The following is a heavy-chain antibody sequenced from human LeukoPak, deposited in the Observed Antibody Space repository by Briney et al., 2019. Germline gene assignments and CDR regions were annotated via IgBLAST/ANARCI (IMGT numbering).Heavy chain of an antibody. J-gene: IGHJ4*02. Sequence: GGSLRLSCAASGFIFSSYYMTWVRQVPGKGLEWVANINPDGSEKNHVDSVKGRFTISRDNARNSLYLQMNSLRAEDTALYYCARAGARSSDRWWYDYWGQGTLVTVSS. CDR1: GFIFSSYY. V-gene: IGHV3-7*03. CDR2: INPDGSEK. D-gene: IGHD2-15*01. CDR3: ARAGARSSDRWWYDY.